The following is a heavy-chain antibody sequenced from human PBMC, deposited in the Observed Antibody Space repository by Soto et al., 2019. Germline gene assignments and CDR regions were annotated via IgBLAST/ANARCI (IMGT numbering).Heavy chain of an antibody. CDR1: GGSISSGDYY. CDR2: IYYSGST. V-gene: IGHV4-30-4*01. Sequence: SETLSLTCTVSGGSISSGDYYWSWIRQPPGKGLEWIGYIYYSGSTYYNPSLKSRVTISLDMSKNQFSLKLSSVTAADTALYYWARAGYRWGYYYGMDVWGQGTTVTVS. D-gene: IGHD7-27*01. CDR3: ARAGYRWGYYYGMDV. J-gene: IGHJ6*02.